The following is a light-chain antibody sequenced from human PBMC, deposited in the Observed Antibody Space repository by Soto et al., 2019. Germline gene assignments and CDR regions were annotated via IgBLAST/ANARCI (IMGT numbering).Light chain of an antibody. V-gene: IGKV1-5*01. Sequence: IQISQSPSTLSASVGDRVTITCRASQSISSWLAWYHQKPGKAPKLLIYDASNLESGVPSRFSGSGSVTDFTLAITGLQPEDFATYYCLQYYNFSWTFGQGTNVDFK. CDR1: QSISSW. CDR3: LQYYNFSWT. CDR2: DAS. J-gene: IGKJ1*01.